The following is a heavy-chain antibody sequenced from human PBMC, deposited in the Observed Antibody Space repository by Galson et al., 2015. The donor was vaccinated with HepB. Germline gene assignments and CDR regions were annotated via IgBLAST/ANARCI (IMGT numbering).Heavy chain of an antibody. V-gene: IGHV3-23*01. CDR3: ARKGGLGYCGGDCYPGYFDY. CDR2: ISGSGGST. D-gene: IGHD2-21*02. Sequence: YLRLSCAASGFTFSSYAMSWVRQAPGKGLEWVSAISGSGGSTYYADSVKGRFTISRDNSKNTLYLQMNSLRAEDTAVYYCARKGGLGYCGGDCYPGYFDYWGQGTLVTVSS. J-gene: IGHJ4*02. CDR1: GFTFSSYA.